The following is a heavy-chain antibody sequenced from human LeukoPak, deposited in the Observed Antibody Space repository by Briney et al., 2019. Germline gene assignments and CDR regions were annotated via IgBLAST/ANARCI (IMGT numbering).Heavy chain of an antibody. Sequence: SETLSLTCTVSGGSISSSRYYWGWIRQPPGKGLEWIGSIYYSGSTYYNPSLKSRVTISVDTSKNQFFLKLSSVTAADTAVYYCADHIAAAGHHYFGYRGQGTLVTVSS. CDR1: GGSISSSRYY. CDR3: ADHIAAAGHHYFGY. CDR2: IYYSGST. V-gene: IGHV4-39*07. D-gene: IGHD6-13*01. J-gene: IGHJ4*02.